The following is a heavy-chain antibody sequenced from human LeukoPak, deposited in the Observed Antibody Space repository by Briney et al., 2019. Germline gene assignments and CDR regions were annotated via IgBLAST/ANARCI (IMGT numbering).Heavy chain of an antibody. CDR3: ARDQDPNYGSGSAFGY. CDR1: GFTFSSYE. Sequence: GGSLRLSCVASGFTFSSYEMNWVRQAPGKGLEWLSYIGSSDSTTHYADSVKGRFTISRDNAKNSLYLQMNSLRAEDTAVYYCARDQDPNYGSGSAFGYWGQGTLVTVSS. J-gene: IGHJ4*02. V-gene: IGHV3-48*03. CDR2: IGSSDSTT. D-gene: IGHD3-10*01.